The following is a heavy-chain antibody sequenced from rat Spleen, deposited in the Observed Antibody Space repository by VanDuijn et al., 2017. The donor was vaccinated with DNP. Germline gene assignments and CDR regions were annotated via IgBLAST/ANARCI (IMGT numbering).Heavy chain of an antibody. CDR3: ARWYNSGYYFDY. Sequence: EVQLVESGGGLAQPGRSLKLSCAASGFSFSKYYMAWVRQAPKKGLEWVAGISNSGDRTYYADSVNDRFSISRDNAKSSLYLQMNSLKSEDTATYYCARWYNSGYYFDYWGQGVMVTVSS. D-gene: IGHD4-3*01. V-gene: IGHV5-22*01. CDR1: GFSFSKYY. J-gene: IGHJ2*01. CDR2: ISNSGDRT.